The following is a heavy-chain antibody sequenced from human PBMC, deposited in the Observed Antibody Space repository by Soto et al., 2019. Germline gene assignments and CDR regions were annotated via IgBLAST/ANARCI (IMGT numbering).Heavy chain of an antibody. J-gene: IGHJ4*02. Sequence: PGGSLRLSCAASGFTFSSYAMHWVRQAPGKGLEWVAVISYDGSNKYYADSVKGRFTISRDNSKNTLYLQMNSLRAEDTAVYYCARGSRESYPGSRIFDFWGRGTLVTVSS. CDR1: GFTFSSYA. V-gene: IGHV3-30-3*01. D-gene: IGHD3-10*01. CDR2: ISYDGSNK. CDR3: ARGSRESYPGSRIFDF.